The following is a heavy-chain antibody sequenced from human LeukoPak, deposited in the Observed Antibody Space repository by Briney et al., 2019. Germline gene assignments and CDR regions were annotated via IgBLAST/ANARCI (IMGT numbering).Heavy chain of an antibody. CDR1: GYTFTSYY. CDR3: ARGPIEGQAYFDY. V-gene: IGHV1-46*01. J-gene: IGHJ4*02. D-gene: IGHD3-22*01. CDR2: INPSGGST. Sequence: ASVKVSCKASGYTFTSYYMHWVRQAPGQGLEWMGIINPSGGSTSYEKKFQGRVTMTRATSPSTVYMELSSLRSEDTAVYYCARGPIEGQAYFDYWGQGTLVTVSS.